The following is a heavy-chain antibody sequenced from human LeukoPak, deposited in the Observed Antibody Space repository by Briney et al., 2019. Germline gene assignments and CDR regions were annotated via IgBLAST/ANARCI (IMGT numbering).Heavy chain of an antibody. V-gene: IGHV4-39*07. D-gene: IGHD2-2*01. CDR2: INHSGST. CDR3: ATLTIVVVPAAHVGWFDP. CDR1: GVSISSSNSY. Sequence: SETLSLTCTVSGVSISSSNSYWGWIRQPPGKGLEWIGEINHSGSTNYNPSLKSRVTISVDTSKNQFSLKLSSVTAADTAVYYCATLTIVVVPAAHVGWFDPWGQGTLVTVSS. J-gene: IGHJ5*02.